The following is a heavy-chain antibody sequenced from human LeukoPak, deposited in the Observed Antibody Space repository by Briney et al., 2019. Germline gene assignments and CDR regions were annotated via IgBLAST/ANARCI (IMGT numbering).Heavy chain of an antibody. CDR2: TYHSGST. CDR1: GYSISSGYY. J-gene: IGHJ3*01. CDR3: ARHDIVGSSAWIDAFDF. Sequence: PSETLSLTCAVSGYSISSGYYWGWIRQPPGKGLEWIGSTYHSGSTYYNPSLKSRVTISVDTSKNQFSLKLISVTAADTAVYYCARHDIVGSSAWIDAFDFWGQGTMVTVSA. V-gene: IGHV4-38-2*01. D-gene: IGHD2-21*01.